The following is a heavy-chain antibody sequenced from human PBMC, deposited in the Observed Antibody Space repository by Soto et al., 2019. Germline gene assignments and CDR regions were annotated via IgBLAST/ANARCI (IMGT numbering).Heavy chain of an antibody. CDR2: ISGSGGST. J-gene: IGHJ5*02. CDR1: GFTFSSYA. V-gene: IGHV3-23*01. CDR3: AKDSTYYYDSSGSDP. Sequence: PGGSLRLSCAASGFTFSSYAMSWARQAPGKGLEWVSAISGSGGSTYYADSVKGRFTISRDNSKNTLYLQMNSLRAEDTAVYYCAKDSTYYYDSSGSDPWGQGTLVTVSS. D-gene: IGHD3-22*01.